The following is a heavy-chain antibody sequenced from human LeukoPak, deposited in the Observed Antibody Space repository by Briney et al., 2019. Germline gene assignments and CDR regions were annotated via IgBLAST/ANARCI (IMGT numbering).Heavy chain of an antibody. CDR1: GFTFSSYA. D-gene: IGHD6-13*01. J-gene: IGHJ4*02. Sequence: GGSLRLSCAASGFTFSSYAMHWVRQAPGKGLQYVSAISGIGGSTSYADSVKGRFTISRDNSKNTLYLQMSSLRAEDTAVYYCVKESSSWYGVDYWGQGTLVTVSS. CDR3: VKESSSWYGVDY. V-gene: IGHV3-64D*06. CDR2: ISGIGGST.